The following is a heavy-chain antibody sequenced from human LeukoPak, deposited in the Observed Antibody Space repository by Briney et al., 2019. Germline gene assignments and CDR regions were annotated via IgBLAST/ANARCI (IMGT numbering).Heavy chain of an antibody. Sequence: SETLSLTCTVSVGSISSYYWSWIRQPPGKGLEWIGYIYYSGSTNYNPSLKSRVTISLDGSRNQLSLTLTSVTAADTAIYYCSRESGAFCPFGYWGQGTLVIVPP. CDR2: IYYSGST. V-gene: IGHV4-59*12. D-gene: IGHD1-26*01. J-gene: IGHJ4*02. CDR3: SRESGAFCPFGY. CDR1: VGSISSYY.